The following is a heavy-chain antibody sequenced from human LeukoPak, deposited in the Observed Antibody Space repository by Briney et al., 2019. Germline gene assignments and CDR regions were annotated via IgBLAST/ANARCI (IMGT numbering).Heavy chain of an antibody. D-gene: IGHD7-27*01. Sequence: GGSLRLSCAASGFTFSSYAMSWVRQAPGKGLEWVSAISGSGGSTYYADSVKGRFTISRDNSKNTLYLQMNSLRAEDTAVYYCAKVPPRRLTGLNWYLDLWGRGTLVTVSS. CDR3: AKVPPRRLTGLNWYLDL. J-gene: IGHJ2*01. V-gene: IGHV3-23*01. CDR1: GFTFSSYA. CDR2: ISGSGGST.